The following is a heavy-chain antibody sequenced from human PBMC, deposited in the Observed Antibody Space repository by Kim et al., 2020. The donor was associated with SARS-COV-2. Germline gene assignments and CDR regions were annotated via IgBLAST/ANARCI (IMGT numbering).Heavy chain of an antibody. CDR3: VGGWGY. Sequence: YHSGRTNYNPSLKSRVTISVDKSKNQFSLKLGSVTAADTAVYYCVGGWGYWGQGTLVTVSS. V-gene: IGHV4-4*02. J-gene: IGHJ4*02. CDR2: YHSGRT. D-gene: IGHD3-16*01.